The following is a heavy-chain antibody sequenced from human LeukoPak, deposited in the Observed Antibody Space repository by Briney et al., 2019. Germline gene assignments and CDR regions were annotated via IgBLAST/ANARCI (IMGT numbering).Heavy chain of an antibody. CDR3: ARDHGSWYDGWFDP. V-gene: IGHV3-9*01. D-gene: IGHD6-13*01. CDR1: GFTFDDYA. Sequence: QPGGSLRLSCAASGFTFDDYAMHWVRQAPGKGLEWVSGISWNSGSIGYAGSVKGRFTISRDNAKNSLYLQMNSLRAEDTAVYYCARDHGSWYDGWFDPWGQGTLVTVSS. J-gene: IGHJ5*02. CDR2: ISWNSGSI.